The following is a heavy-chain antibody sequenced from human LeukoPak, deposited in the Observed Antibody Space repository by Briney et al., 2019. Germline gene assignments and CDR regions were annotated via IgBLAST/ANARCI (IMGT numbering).Heavy chain of an antibody. V-gene: IGHV3-74*01. CDR1: GFTLSNYW. Sequence: GGSLRLSCAASGFTLSNYWMHWVRRAPGKGLVWVSRINADGSSASYADSVKGRFTISRDNAKNTLYLQMNSLRAEDTAMYYCARDYGRSRDYGMDVWGQGTTVTVSS. D-gene: IGHD3-10*01. J-gene: IGHJ6*02. CDR2: INADGSSA. CDR3: ARDYGRSRDYGMDV.